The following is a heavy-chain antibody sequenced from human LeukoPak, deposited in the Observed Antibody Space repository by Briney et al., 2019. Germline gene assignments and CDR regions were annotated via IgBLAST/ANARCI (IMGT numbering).Heavy chain of an antibody. CDR3: VSGYQAAAGYYFDY. D-gene: IGHD6-13*01. CDR2: ISAYNGNT. V-gene: IGHV1-18*01. CDR1: GYTFTSYG. J-gene: IGHJ4*02. Sequence: GASVKVSCKASGYTFTSYGISWVRQAPGQGLEWMGWISAYNGNTNYAQKLQGRVTMTTDTSTSTAYMELRSLRSEDTAVYYCVSGYQAAAGYYFDYWGQGTLVTVSS.